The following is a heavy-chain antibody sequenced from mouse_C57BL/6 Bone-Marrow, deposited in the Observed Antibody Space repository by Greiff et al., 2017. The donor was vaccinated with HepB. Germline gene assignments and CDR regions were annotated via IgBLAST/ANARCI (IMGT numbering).Heavy chain of an antibody. V-gene: IGHV1-50*01. CDR2: IDPSDSYT. Sequence: VQLQQPGAELVKPGASVKLSCKASGYTFTSYWMQWVKQRPGQGLEWIGEIDPSDSYTNYNQKFKGKATLTVDTSSSTAYMQLSSLTSEDSAVYYCARPNPITTVVAPDYWGQGTTLTVSS. CDR1: GYTFTSYW. CDR3: ARPNPITTVVAPDY. D-gene: IGHD1-1*01. J-gene: IGHJ2*01.